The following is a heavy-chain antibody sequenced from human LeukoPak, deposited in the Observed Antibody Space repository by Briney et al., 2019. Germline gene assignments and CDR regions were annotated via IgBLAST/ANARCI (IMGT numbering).Heavy chain of an antibody. V-gene: IGHV4-61*02. CDR1: GGSISSGSYY. CDR3: AREDGGNSGPVDY. Sequence: SQTLSLTCTVSGGSISSGSYYWSWIRQPAGKGLEWIGRIYTSGSTNYNPSLKSRVTISVDTSKNQFSLKLSSVTAADTAVHYCAREDGGNSGPVDYWGQGTLVTVSS. J-gene: IGHJ4*02. D-gene: IGHD4-23*01. CDR2: IYTSGST.